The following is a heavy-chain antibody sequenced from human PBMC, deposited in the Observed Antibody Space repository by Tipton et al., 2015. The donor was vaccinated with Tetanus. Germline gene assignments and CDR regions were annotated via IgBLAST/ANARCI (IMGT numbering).Heavy chain of an antibody. CDR3: ARRPQWLGHFDY. CDR2: IYYSGST. Sequence: TLSLTCTVSGGSISSSSYYWGWIRQPPGKGLEWIGSIYYSGSTYYNPSLKSRVTISVDTSKNQFSLKLSSVTAADTAVYYCARRPQWLGHFDYWGQGTLVTVSS. J-gene: IGHJ4*02. D-gene: IGHD6-19*01. CDR1: GGSISSSSYY. V-gene: IGHV4-39*01.